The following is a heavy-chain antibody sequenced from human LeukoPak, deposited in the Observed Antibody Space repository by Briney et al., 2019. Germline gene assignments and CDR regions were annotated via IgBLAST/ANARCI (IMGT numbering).Heavy chain of an antibody. CDR2: INLNGGAT. CDR1: GFTFNDYA. Sequence: GGSLRLSCSASGFTFNDYAMHWVRQAPRKGLEYVSSINLNGGATYYADSVRGRFTISRDNSKNTLYLQMNSLRAEDTAVYYCARSVDYNLDYWGQGTLVTVSS. J-gene: IGHJ4*02. D-gene: IGHD4-11*01. V-gene: IGHV3-64*04. CDR3: ARSVDYNLDY.